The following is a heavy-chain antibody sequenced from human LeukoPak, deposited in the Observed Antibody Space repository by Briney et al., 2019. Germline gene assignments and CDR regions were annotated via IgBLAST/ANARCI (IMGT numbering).Heavy chain of an antibody. D-gene: IGHD2-21*02. V-gene: IGHV4-39*01. CDR2: IYYSGST. J-gene: IGHJ6*02. CDR3: ATQMVPRGVVTAISV. CDR1: GGSISSSSYY. Sequence: SETLSLTCTVSGGSISSSSYYWGWIRQPPGKGLEWIGSIYYSGSTHYNPSLKSRVTISVDTSKNQFSLKLSSVTAADTAVYYCATQMVPRGVVTAISVWGQGTTVTVSS.